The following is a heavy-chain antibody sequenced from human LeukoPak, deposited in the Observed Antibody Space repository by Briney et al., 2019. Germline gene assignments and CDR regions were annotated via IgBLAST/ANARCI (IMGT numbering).Heavy chain of an antibody. D-gene: IGHD3-22*01. CDR1: GFTFSSYA. J-gene: IGHJ3*02. V-gene: IGHV3-23*01. CDR2: ISGSGGST. CDR3: ARARGSPHYYDSSGYDDAFDI. Sequence: GGSLRLSCAASGFTFSSYAMSWVRQAPGKGLEWVSAISGSGGSTYYADSVKGRFTISRDNSKNTLYLQMNSLRAEDTAVYYRARARGSPHYYDSSGYDDAFDIWGQGTMVTVSS.